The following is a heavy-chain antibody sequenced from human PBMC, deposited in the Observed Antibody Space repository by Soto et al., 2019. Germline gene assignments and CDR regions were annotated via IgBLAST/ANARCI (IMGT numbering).Heavy chain of an antibody. V-gene: IGHV5-10-1*01. Sequence: SLKISCEAPGYSFSSSWISWVRQMPGEGLEWMGRIDPSDSYSNYSPSFQGQVTITADKSISAAYLQWSSLKASDTAIYYCARSGYCSAASCYHLDYWGQGTLVTVSS. J-gene: IGHJ4*02. CDR2: IDPSDSYS. CDR1: GYSFSSSW. CDR3: ARSGYCSAASCYHLDY. D-gene: IGHD2-15*01.